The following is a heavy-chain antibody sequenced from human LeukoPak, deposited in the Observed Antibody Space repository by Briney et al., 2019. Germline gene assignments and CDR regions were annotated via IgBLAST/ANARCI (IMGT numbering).Heavy chain of an antibody. CDR2: ISAYNGNT. V-gene: IGHV1-18*01. CDR3: ARVRVVRGVIITPSDY. J-gene: IGHJ4*02. CDR1: GYTFTSYG. D-gene: IGHD3-10*01. Sequence: ASVKVSCKASGYTFTSYGISWVRQAPGQGLEWMGWISAYNGNTNYAQKLQGRVTMTTDTSTSTAYMELRSLRSDDTAVYYCARVRVVRGVIITPSDYWGQGTLVTVSS.